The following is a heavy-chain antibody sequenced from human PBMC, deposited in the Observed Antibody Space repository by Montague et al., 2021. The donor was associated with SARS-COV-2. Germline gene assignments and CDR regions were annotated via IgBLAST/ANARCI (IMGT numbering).Heavy chain of an antibody. CDR2: CYYGGKT. CDR3: VRAPRLGEFSLMVDS. D-gene: IGHD3-16*02. Sequence: TLSITCTVSSGSITSGGYHWSWHCQLKGRDLDWIGYCYYGGKTLYYAYIKSRVTLAMDTSKSNLSLRFTSATATDTAVYYCVRAPRLGEFSLMVDSWGQGTLVTVSS. CDR1: SGSITSGGYH. J-gene: IGHJ4*02. V-gene: IGHV4-31*03.